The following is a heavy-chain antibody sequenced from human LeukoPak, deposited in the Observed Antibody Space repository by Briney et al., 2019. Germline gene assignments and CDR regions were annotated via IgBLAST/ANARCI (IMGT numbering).Heavy chain of an antibody. CDR3: ARAYSGYEAFDY. CDR1: GYTFTGYY. CDR2: INPNSGGT. J-gene: IGHJ4*02. Sequence: GASVTISCKASGYTFTGYYIHWVRQAPGQGLEWMGWINPNSGGTNYAQKFQGRVTMTRDTSITYMELSRLRSDDTAVYYCARAYSGYEAFDYWGQGTLVTLSS. D-gene: IGHD5-12*01. V-gene: IGHV1-2*02.